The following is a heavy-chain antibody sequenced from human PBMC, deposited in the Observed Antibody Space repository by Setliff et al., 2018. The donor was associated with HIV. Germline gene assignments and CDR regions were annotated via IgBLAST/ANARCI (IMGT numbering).Heavy chain of an antibody. D-gene: IGHD6-19*01. J-gene: IGHJ6*02. Sequence: WASVKVSRKASGYTFKTYGISWVRQAPGHGLEWMRWISPYNGHTNYAQNFQGRVTMTIDTSTSRAYMELKSLTSDDTAAYFCARLGSGWSDSYYYAMDVWGQGTTVTVSS. CDR2: ISPYNGHT. CDR3: ARLGSGWSDSYYYAMDV. CDR1: GYTFKTYG. V-gene: IGHV1-18*01.